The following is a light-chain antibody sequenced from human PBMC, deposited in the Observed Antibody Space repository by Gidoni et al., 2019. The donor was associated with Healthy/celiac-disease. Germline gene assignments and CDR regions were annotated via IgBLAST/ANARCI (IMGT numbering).Light chain of an antibody. V-gene: IGLV1-40*01. J-gene: IGLJ1*01. CDR1: SSNIGAGYD. CDR3: QSYDSSLRGV. CDR2: GNS. Sequence: QSLLTQPPSVSGAPGPGVTISCTGSSSNIGAGYDVHWYQQLPGTAPKLLIYGNSNRPSGVPDRFSGSKSGTSASLAITGLQAEDEADYYCQSYDSSLRGVFGTGTKVTVL.